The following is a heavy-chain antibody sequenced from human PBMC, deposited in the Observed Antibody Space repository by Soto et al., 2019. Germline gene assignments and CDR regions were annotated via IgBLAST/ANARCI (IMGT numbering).Heavy chain of an antibody. CDR1: GFTFRTSG. Sequence: QVQLVESGGGVVQSGRSLRLSCAASGFTFRTSGMHWIRQAPGKGLEWVAMISHDGGATYYVDSVKGRFTISRDTDKNTLHLQMDSLRPEDTATYYCAKDWGSSGWYNWFDPWGHGTLVTVSS. V-gene: IGHV3-30*18. D-gene: IGHD6-13*01. CDR3: AKDWGSSGWYNWFDP. J-gene: IGHJ5*02. CDR2: ISHDGGAT.